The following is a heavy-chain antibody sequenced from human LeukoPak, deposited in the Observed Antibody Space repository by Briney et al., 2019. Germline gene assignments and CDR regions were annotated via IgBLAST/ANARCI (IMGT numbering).Heavy chain of an antibody. CDR1: GSTFTSYY. CDR3: ARSRITMVRGVIRGSYFDY. J-gene: IGHJ4*02. Sequence: PGASVKVSCKASGSTFTSYYMHWVRQAPGQGLEWMGIINPSGGSTSYAQKFQGRVTMTRDTSTSTVYMELSSLRSEDTAVYYCARSRITMVRGVIRGSYFDYWGQGTLVTVSS. V-gene: IGHV1-46*01. CDR2: INPSGGST. D-gene: IGHD3-10*01.